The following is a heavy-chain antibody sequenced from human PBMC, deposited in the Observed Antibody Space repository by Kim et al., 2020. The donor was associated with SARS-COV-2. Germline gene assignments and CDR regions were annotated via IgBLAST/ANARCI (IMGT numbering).Heavy chain of an antibody. CDR3: ARERPRAPYDY. Sequence: TNYAQKLQGRVTMTTDTSTSTAYMELRSLRSDDTAVYYCARERPRAPYDYWGQGTLVTVSS. J-gene: IGHJ4*02. V-gene: IGHV1-18*01. D-gene: IGHD6-25*01. CDR2: T.